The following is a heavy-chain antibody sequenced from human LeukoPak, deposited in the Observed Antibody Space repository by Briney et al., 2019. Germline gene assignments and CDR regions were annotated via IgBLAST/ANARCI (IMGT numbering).Heavy chain of an antibody. D-gene: IGHD5-12*01. CDR2: ISTTSRYI. V-gene: IGHV3-21*01. J-gene: IGHJ4*02. CDR3: ARGNSDYDHDY. CDR1: GFTFSGYS. Sequence: GGSLRLSCAASGFTFSGYSMSWVRQAPGKGLEWVSSISTTSRYIYYADSVEARFTVSRDNAKNSLCLQMNSLRAEDTAVYYCARGNSDYDHDYWGQGTLVTVSS.